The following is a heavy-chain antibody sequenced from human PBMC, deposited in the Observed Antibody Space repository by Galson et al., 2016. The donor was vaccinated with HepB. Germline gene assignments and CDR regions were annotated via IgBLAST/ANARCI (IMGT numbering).Heavy chain of an antibody. CDR1: EFTFSTYW. CDR2: IDGDGSTT. J-gene: IGHJ2*01. D-gene: IGHD3-22*01. CDR3: AGDRHYYDNSGYPQPYWFFDL. V-gene: IGHV3-74*01. Sequence: SLRLSCAASEFTFSTYWMHWVRQAPGKGLVWVSRIDGDGSTTIYADSVKGRFTISRDNAKNTLYLQMNSLRAEDTAVYYCAGDRHYYDNSGYPQPYWFFDLWGRGTLVTVSS.